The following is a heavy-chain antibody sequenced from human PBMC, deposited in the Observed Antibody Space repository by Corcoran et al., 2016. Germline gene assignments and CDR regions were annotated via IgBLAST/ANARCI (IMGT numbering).Heavy chain of an antibody. V-gene: IGHV4-39*01. CDR3: ARQGIPNWVDP. Sequence: QLQLQESGPGLVKPSETLSLTCTVSGGSISSSSYYWGWIRQPPGKGLEWIGSIYYSGSTYYNPSLKSRVTISVDTSKNQFSLKLSSVTAADTAGYYCARQGIPNWVDPWGQGTLVTVSS. J-gene: IGHJ5*02. CDR2: IYYSGST. CDR1: GGSISSSSYY.